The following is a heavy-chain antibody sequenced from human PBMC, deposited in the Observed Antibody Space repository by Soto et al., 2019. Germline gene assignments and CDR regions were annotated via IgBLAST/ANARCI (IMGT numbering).Heavy chain of an antibody. CDR1: GCTFSSYT. Sequence: ASVTVSCKASGCTFSSYTISWVRQAPGQRLEWMGRIIPILGIANYAQKFQGRVTITADKSTSTAYMELSSLRSEDTAVYYCARDVRSFGDAFDIWGQGTMVTVSS. D-gene: IGHD3-10*01. J-gene: IGHJ3*02. CDR2: IIPILGIA. CDR3: ARDVRSFGDAFDI. V-gene: IGHV1-69*04.